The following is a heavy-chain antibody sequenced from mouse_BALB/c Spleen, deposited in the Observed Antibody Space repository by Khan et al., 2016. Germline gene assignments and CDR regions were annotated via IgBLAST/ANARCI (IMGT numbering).Heavy chain of an antibody. CDR3: SRRHFELDEGHYIDY. J-gene: IGHJ2*01. CDR2: ISCYNGAT. Sequence: LVKTGASVKISCKASGYSFTGYYMHWVRQSHGKSLEWIGYISCYNGATKYNQKFKDKATFTVDTSSNTAYMQLNSLTSEDSAVSSWSRRHFELDEGHYIDYWGQGTTLTVSS. CDR1: GYSFTGYY. V-gene: IGHV1S34*01.